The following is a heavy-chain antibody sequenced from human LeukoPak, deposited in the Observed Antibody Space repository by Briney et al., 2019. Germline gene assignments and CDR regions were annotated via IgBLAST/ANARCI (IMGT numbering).Heavy chain of an antibody. CDR3: ARADAMDV. CDR2: ISGSSSAI. J-gene: IGHJ6*02. V-gene: IGHV3-48*02. Sequence: GGSLRLSCAASGFTFSSYGMNWVRQAPGKGLEWVSYISGSSSAIYYADSVEGRFTISRDNAKNSLYLQMSSLRDEDTARYYCARADAMDVWGQGTAVTVSS. CDR1: GFTFSSYG.